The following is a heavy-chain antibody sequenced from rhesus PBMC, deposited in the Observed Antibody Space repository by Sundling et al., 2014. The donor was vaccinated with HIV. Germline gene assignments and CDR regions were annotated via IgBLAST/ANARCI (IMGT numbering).Heavy chain of an antibody. CDR2: FYTSSGNT. V-gene: IGHV4-76*01. D-gene: IGHD3-3*01. CDR1: GGSISGGYG. Sequence: QVQLQESGPGLLKPSETLSLTCAVSGGSISGGYGWDWIRQPPGKGLEWIGSFYTSSGNTYYKPSLKGRVSISIDTSKKQFYLTLTSVTAADTAVYYCARVGGVTIFGLVTGLYDAFDFWGQGLRVTVS. J-gene: IGHJ3*01. CDR3: ARVGGVTIFGLVTGLYDAFDF.